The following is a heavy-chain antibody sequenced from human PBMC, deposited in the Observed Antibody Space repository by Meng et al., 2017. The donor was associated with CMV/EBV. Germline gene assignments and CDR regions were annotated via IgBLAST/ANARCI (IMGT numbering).Heavy chain of an antibody. V-gene: IGHV4-61*01. CDR2: IYYSGST. Sequence: SETLSLTCTVSGGSVSSGSYYWSWIRQPPGKGLEWIGYIYYSGSTNYNPSLKSRVTISVDTSKNQFSLKLSSVTAADTAVYYCARASYYYDSSGPMTDAFDIWGQGTMVTVSS. J-gene: IGHJ3*02. CDR3: ARASYYYDSSGPMTDAFDI. CDR1: GGSVSSGSYY. D-gene: IGHD3-22*01.